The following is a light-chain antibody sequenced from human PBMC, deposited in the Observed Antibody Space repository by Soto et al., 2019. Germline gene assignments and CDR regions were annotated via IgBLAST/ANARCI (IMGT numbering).Light chain of an antibody. CDR3: QSYDTSLSGVI. Sequence: QSVLTQTPSVSGAPGQKITMSCTGSSSNIWAGYDVHWYQQLPGAAPRLLIYADNNRPSGVPDRFSASNSGTSASLAITGLQGEDEAVYYCQSYDTSLSGVIFGAGTKLTVL. V-gene: IGLV1-40*01. CDR1: SSNIWAGYD. J-gene: IGLJ2*01. CDR2: ADN.